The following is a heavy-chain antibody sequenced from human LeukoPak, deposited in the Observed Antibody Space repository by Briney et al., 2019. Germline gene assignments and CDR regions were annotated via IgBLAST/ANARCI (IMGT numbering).Heavy chain of an antibody. CDR3: AKDRYSGSYYGLAFDI. V-gene: IGHV3-23*01. J-gene: IGHJ3*02. CDR2: ISGSGGST. D-gene: IGHD1-26*01. Sequence: GGSLRPSCAASGFTFSSYAMSWVRQAPGKGLEWVSAISGSGGSTYYADSVKGRFTISRDNSKNTLYLQMNSLRAEDTAVYYCAKDRYSGSYYGLAFDIWGQGTMVTVSS. CDR1: GFTFSSYA.